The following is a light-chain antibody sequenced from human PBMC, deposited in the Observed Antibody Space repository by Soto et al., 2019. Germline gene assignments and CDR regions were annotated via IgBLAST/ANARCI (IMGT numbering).Light chain of an antibody. CDR2: WAS. J-gene: IGKJ2*01. Sequence: DIVMTQSPDSLAVSLGERAIINCKSSKRVLYSSNNKNYLAWYQQRPGQPPKLLIYWASTRESGVPDRFSGSGSGTDFTLTITSLQAEDVAVYYCQQYESTPPTFGQGTKLEIK. CDR3: QQYESTPPT. CDR1: KRVLYSSNNKNY. V-gene: IGKV4-1*01.